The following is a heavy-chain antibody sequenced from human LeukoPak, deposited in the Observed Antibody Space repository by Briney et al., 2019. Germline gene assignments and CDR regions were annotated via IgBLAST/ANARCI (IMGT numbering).Heavy chain of an antibody. V-gene: IGHV4-61*01. J-gene: IGHJ4*02. D-gene: IGHD3-22*01. Sequence: KSSETLSLPCTVSGGSDSSGSYYWSWIRQPPGKGLEWIGYIYYSGSTNYTPSLKSRVTISVATSKNQFSLKLSSVTAADTAVYYCAREYYYDSSGYYWGGFDYWGQGTLVTVSS. CDR3: AREYYYDSSGYYWGGFDY. CDR1: GGSDSSGSYY. CDR2: IYYSGST.